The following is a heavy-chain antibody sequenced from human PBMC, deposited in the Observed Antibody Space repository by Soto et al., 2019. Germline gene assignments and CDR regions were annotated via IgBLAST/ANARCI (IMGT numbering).Heavy chain of an antibody. CDR2: VSPYNGDT. CDR1: GYTFTTYG. Sequence: ASVKVSCKASGYTFTTYGINWVRQAPGQGLEWMGWVSPYNGDTTYAQKVQGRVTMTTDTSTTTAYLELRSLRSDDTAVYYCAREVGHMDVWGQGATVTVSS. CDR3: AREVGHMDV. D-gene: IGHD2-2*01. J-gene: IGHJ6*02. V-gene: IGHV1-18*04.